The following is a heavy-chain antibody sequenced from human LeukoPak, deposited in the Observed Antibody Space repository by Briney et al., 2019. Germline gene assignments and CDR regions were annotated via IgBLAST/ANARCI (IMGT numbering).Heavy chain of an antibody. Sequence: PSETLSLTCSVSGYSISSGFYWGWIRQPPGKGLEWIGSIFHSGSTYYNPSLKSRVTISVDTSKNQFSLKLSSVTAADTAVYYCAREGLLWFGESYWGQGTLVTVSS. CDR2: IFHSGST. D-gene: IGHD3-10*01. V-gene: IGHV4-38-2*02. J-gene: IGHJ4*02. CDR3: AREGLLWFGESY. CDR1: GYSISSGFY.